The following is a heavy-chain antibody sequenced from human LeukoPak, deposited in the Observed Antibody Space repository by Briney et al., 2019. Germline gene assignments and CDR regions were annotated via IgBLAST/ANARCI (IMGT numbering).Heavy chain of an antibody. CDR2: INPKTGGT. CDR3: ARGSTGLRGRTDC. CDR1: GYTFTAYH. Sequence: ASVKVSCKASGYTFTAYHMHWVRQAPGQGLEWMGWINPKTGGTNYAQKFQGRVTMTRDTSIRTAYMELSRLRSDDTAVYYCARGSTGLRGRTDCWGQGTLVTVSS. V-gene: IGHV1-2*02. D-gene: IGHD4-17*01. J-gene: IGHJ4*02.